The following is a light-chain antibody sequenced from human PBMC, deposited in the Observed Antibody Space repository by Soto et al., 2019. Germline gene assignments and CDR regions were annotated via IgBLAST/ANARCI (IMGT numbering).Light chain of an antibody. CDR1: SSDVGGYNY. CDR2: DVT. J-gene: IGLJ1*01. Sequence: LTHPRSVSGSPGQSVTISCTGTSSDVGGYNYVSWYQQNPGKAPKLMIHDVTKRPSGVPDRFSGSKSGNTASLTISGLQAEDEADYYCCSYAGNYTYVFGTGTKVTVL. V-gene: IGLV2-11*01. CDR3: CSYAGNYTYV.